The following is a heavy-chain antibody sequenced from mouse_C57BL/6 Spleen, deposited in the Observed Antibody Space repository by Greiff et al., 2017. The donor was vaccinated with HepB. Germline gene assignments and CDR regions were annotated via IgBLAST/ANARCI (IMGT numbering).Heavy chain of an antibody. J-gene: IGHJ4*01. Sequence: VQLQQSGPELVKPGASVKISCKASGYAFSSSWMNWVKQRPGKGLEWIGRIYPGDGDTNYNGKFKGKATLTAGKSSSTAYMQLSSLTTEDSAVYFWARWGTTVVARNYAMDYWGQRTSVTVSS. CDR3: ARWGTTVVARNYAMDY. CDR2: IYPGDGDT. CDR1: GYAFSSSW. V-gene: IGHV1-82*01. D-gene: IGHD1-1*01.